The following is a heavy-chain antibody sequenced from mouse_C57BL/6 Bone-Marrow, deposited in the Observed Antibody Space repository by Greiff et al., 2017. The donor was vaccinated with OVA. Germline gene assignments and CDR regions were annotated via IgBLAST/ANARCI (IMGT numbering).Heavy chain of an antibody. J-gene: IGHJ4*01. CDR1: GFTFSDFY. CDR3: ARGLLRSYYAMDY. V-gene: IGHV7-1*01. CDR2: SRNKANDYTT. D-gene: IGHD1-1*01. Sequence: EVQRVESGGGLVQSGRSLRLSCATSGFTFSDFYMEWVRQAPGKGLEWIAASRNKANDYTTEYSASVKGRFTISRDNAKNTLFLQMTSLRSEDTAMYYCARGLLRSYYAMDYWGQGTSVTVSS.